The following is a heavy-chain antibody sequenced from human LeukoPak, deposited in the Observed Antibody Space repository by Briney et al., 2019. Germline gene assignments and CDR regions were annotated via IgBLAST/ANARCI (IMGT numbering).Heavy chain of an antibody. J-gene: IGHJ5*02. CDR1: GGALSSYA. D-gene: IGHD3-3*01. CDR2: IIPIFGTA. Sequence: ASVKVSCKASGGALSSYAISWVRQAPGQGLEWMGGIIPIFGTANYAQKFQGRVTITADKSTSTAYMELSSLRSEDTAVYYCARSKTDFWSDFMFDPWGQGTLVTVSS. V-gene: IGHV1-69*06. CDR3: ARSKTDFWSDFMFDP.